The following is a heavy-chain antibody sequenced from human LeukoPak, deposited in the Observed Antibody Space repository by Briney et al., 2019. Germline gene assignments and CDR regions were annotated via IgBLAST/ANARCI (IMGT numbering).Heavy chain of an antibody. J-gene: IGHJ3*02. CDR2: IYTSGST. Sequence: TLSLTCTVSGGSIISGSYYWSWIRQPAGKGLEWIGRIYTSGSTNYNPSLKSRVTISVDTSKNQFSLKLSSVTAADTAVYYCARDLEEAFDIWGQGTMVTASS. CDR3: ARDLEEAFDI. V-gene: IGHV4-61*02. D-gene: IGHD1-1*01. CDR1: GGSIISGSYY.